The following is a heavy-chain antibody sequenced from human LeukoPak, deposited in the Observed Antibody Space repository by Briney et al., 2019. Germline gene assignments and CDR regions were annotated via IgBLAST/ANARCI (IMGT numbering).Heavy chain of an antibody. J-gene: IGHJ4*02. Sequence: QPGGSLRLSCAASGFTFSSYAMSWVRQAPGKGLEWVSAISSSGGSTSYADSVKGRFTISRDNSKNTLYLQMNSLRAEDTAVYYCARDQRYCSSSSCPWEPFDYWGQGTLVTVSS. CDR2: ISSSGGST. CDR3: ARDQRYCSSSSCPWEPFDY. V-gene: IGHV3-23*01. D-gene: IGHD2-2*01. CDR1: GFTFSSYA.